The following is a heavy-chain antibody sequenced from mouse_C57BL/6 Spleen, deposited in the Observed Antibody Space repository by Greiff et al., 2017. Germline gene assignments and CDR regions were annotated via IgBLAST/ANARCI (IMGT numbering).Heavy chain of an antibody. CDR1: GYSFTDYN. CDR2: INPNYGTT. J-gene: IGHJ2*01. D-gene: IGHD1-1*01. V-gene: IGHV1-39*01. CDR3: SRIRGSSYSYCDY. Sequence: EVQLQQSGPELVKPGASVKISCKASGYSFTDYNMNWVKQSNGKSLEWIGVINPNYGTTSYNQKFKGKATLTVDQSSSTAYMHLNCLTSVYSAVSYCSRIRGSSYSYCDYWGQGTTLTVSS.